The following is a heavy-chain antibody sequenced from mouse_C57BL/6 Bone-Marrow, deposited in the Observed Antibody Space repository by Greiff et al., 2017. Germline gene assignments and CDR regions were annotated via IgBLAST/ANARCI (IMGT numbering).Heavy chain of an antibody. CDR2: IHPSDSDT. Sequence: QVQLQQPGAELVKPGASVKVSCKASGYTFTSYWMHWVKQRPGQGLEWIGRIHPSDSDTNYNQQFMGKATSTVDKSSSTAYMQLISLTSEDSAVDYCAIEFITTVVADYWGQGTTLTVSS. CDR3: AIEFITTVVADY. CDR1: GYTFTSYW. D-gene: IGHD1-1*01. J-gene: IGHJ2*01. V-gene: IGHV1-74*01.